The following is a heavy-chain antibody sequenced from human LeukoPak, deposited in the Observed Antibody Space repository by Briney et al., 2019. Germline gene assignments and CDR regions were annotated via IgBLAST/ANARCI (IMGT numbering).Heavy chain of an antibody. V-gene: IGHV4-61*01. CDR2: IYYSGST. D-gene: IGHD1-26*01. Sequence: PSETLSLTCTVSGGSISSSSYYWSWIRQPPGKGLEWIGYIYYSGSTNYNPSLKSRVTISVDTSKNQFSLKLSSVTAADTAVYYCARGNSGSYFDYWGQGTLVTVSS. CDR3: ARGNSGSYFDY. CDR1: GGSISSSSYY. J-gene: IGHJ4*02.